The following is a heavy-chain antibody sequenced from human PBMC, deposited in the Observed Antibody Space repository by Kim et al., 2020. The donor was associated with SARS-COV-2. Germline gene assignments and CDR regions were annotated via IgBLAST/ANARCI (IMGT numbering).Heavy chain of an antibody. Sequence: GGSLRLSCAASGFTFSSYSMNWVRQAPGKGLEWASSISSSSSYIYYADSVKGRFTISRDNAKNSLYLQMNSLRAEDTAVYYCARDSYIWGSYRYGGYNWFDPWGQGTLVTVSS. CDR1: GFTFSSYS. CDR3: ARDSYIWGSYRYGGYNWFDP. V-gene: IGHV3-21*01. J-gene: IGHJ5*02. D-gene: IGHD3-16*02. CDR2: ISSSSSYI.